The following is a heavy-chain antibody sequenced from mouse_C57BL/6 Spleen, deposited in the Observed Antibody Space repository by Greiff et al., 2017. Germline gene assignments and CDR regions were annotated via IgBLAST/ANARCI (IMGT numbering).Heavy chain of an antibody. CDR2: IYPGDGDT. CDR1: GYAFSSSW. CDR3: AREGLVFAY. J-gene: IGHJ3*01. Sequence: VQLQQSGPELVRPGASVKISCKASGYAFSSSWMNWVKQRPGKGLEWIGRIYPGDGDTNYNGKFKGKATLTADKSSSTAYMQLSSLTSEDSAVYCCAREGLVFAYWGQGTLVTVSA. V-gene: IGHV1-82*01. D-gene: IGHD3-3*01.